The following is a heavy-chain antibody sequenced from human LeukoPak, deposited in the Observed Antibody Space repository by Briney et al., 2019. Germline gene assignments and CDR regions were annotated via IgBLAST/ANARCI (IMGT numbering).Heavy chain of an antibody. D-gene: IGHD3-9*01. CDR1: GYTFTGYY. J-gene: IGHJ4*02. V-gene: IGHV1-2*02. Sequence: ASVKVSCKASGYTFTGYYMHWVRQAPGQGLEWMGWINPNSGGTNYAQKFQGRVTMTRGTSISTAYMDLSRLRSDDTAVYYCARGGVRDYDILTGYSPTPDYWGQGTLVTVSS. CDR3: ARGGVRDYDILTGYSPTPDY. CDR2: INPNSGGT.